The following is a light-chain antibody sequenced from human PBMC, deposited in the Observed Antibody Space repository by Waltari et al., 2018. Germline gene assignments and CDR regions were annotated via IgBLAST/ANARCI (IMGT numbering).Light chain of an antibody. Sequence: EIVLTQSPGTLSLSPGERATLSCRATESVPANYLAWYQQKPGQAPRLLISGASSRATGIPDRFSGRGSGTDFTLTISRLEPEDFAVYYCQQYGSSPPRTFGQGTKVEIK. CDR3: QQYGSSPPRT. V-gene: IGKV3-20*01. CDR2: GAS. J-gene: IGKJ1*01. CDR1: ESVPANY.